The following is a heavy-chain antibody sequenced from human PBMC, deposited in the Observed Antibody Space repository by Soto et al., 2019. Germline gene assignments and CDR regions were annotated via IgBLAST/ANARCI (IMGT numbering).Heavy chain of an antibody. CDR1: GGSISYYY. J-gene: IGHJ5*02. CDR2: IYPSGST. CDR3: ARDRTAAGPSNWFDP. D-gene: IGHD6-13*01. Sequence: PSETLSLTCTVSGGSISYYYWSWIRQSAGKGLEWIGRIYPSGSTNYNPSLKGRVTMSVDTSNNQFSLNLGSVTAADTAVYYCARDRTAAGPSNWFDPRGQGTLVTVSS. V-gene: IGHV4-4*07.